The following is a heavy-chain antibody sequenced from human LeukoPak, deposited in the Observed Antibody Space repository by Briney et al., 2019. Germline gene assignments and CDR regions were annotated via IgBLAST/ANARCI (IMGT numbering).Heavy chain of an antibody. Sequence: PSETLSLTCTVSGGSISSGDYYWSWIRQPPGKGLEWIGYIYYSGSTYYNPSLKSRVTISVDTSKNQFSLKLSSVTAADTAVYYCARGCYDILTGYYPDYWGQGTLVTVSS. J-gene: IGHJ4*02. CDR2: IYYSGST. CDR3: ARGCYDILTGYYPDY. V-gene: IGHV4-30-4*01. D-gene: IGHD3-9*01. CDR1: GGSISSGDYY.